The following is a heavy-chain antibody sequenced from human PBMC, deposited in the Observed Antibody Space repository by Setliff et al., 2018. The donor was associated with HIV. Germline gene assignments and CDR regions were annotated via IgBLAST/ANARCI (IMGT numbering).Heavy chain of an antibody. D-gene: IGHD1-7*01. CDR1: GGSFSSYY. CDR3: ARTNRWELLSPYFDA. Sequence: SETLSLTCAVYGGSFSSYYWSWIRQPPGKGLEWIGEINHSGSTNYSPSLKSRVTISVDRPNNHFSLRLTSVTAADTAVYFCARTNRWELLSPYFDAWGQGTLVTVSS. CDR2: INHSGST. V-gene: IGHV4-34*01. J-gene: IGHJ4*02.